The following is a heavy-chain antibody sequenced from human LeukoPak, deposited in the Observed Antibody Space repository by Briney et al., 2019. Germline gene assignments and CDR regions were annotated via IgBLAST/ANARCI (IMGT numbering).Heavy chain of an antibody. V-gene: IGHV1-46*01. CDR1: GYTFTSYY. CDR3: ARDGPGYSFHYYYNYMDV. CDR2: INPSGGST. J-gene: IGHJ6*03. Sequence: WASVKVSCKASGYTFTSYYMHWVRQAPGQGLEWMGIINPSGGSTNYAQKFQGRVTMTRDTSTSTVYMELSSLRSDDTAVYYCARDGPGYSFHYYYNYMDVWGKGTTVTVSS. D-gene: IGHD5-18*01.